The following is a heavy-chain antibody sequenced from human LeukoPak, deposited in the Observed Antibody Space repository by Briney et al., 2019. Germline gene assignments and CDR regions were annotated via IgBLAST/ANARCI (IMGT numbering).Heavy chain of an antibody. V-gene: IGHV1-2*02. CDR3: ARDRYGDGFAHLDY. J-gene: IGHJ4*02. D-gene: IGHD5-24*01. CDR2: ITPSGGT. CDR1: GYTFTSYA. Sequence: ASVKVSCKASGYTFTSYAIHWVRQAPGQGLEWMGWITPSGGTNYPQKFLGRVAITWDTSITTAYMDLSRLTSDDTAVYYCARDRYGDGFAHLDYWGQGALVTVSS.